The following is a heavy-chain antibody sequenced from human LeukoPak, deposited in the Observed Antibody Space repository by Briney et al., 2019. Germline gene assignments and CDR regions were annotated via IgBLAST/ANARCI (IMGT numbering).Heavy chain of an antibody. CDR1: GGSISSGSYY. CDR3: ARYTSSYYYDFDN. V-gene: IGHV4-39*01. D-gene: IGHD3-22*01. CDR2: IFDSGST. J-gene: IGHJ4*02. Sequence: PSETLSLTCTVSGGSISSGSYYWGWIRQSPGKGLEWIGSIFDSGSTYYRPSLKSRVTISRDTSKNQFSLQLSSVTAADTAVYYCARYTSSYYYDFDNWGQGTLVTVSS.